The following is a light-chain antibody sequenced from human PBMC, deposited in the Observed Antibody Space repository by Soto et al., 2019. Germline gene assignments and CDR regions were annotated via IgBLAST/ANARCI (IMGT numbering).Light chain of an antibody. CDR1: SSDVGNCNC. Sequence: QSALTQPASVSGSPGQSITISCTGASSDVGNCNCVSWYQQHPGKAPKLMIYEVSNRPSGVSDRFSGSKAGNTASLTISGLQAEDEADYYFSSFSTSSTWVFGGGTKVTFL. V-gene: IGLV2-14*01. CDR2: EVS. J-gene: IGLJ3*02. CDR3: SSFSTSSTWV.